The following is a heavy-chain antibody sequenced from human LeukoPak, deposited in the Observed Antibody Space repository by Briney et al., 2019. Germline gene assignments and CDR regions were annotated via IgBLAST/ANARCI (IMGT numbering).Heavy chain of an antibody. CDR2: INWNGGST. CDR1: GFTFSSYG. J-gene: IGHJ4*02. CDR3: ARGGYFSDSSGYYLAFDY. V-gene: IGHV3-20*04. D-gene: IGHD3-22*01. Sequence: GGSLRLSCAASGFTFSSYGMSWVRQAPGKGLEWVSGINWNGGSTNYADSVKGRFTISRDNAKNSLYLQMNSLRAEDTAWYYCARGGYFSDSSGYYLAFDYWGQGTLVTVSS.